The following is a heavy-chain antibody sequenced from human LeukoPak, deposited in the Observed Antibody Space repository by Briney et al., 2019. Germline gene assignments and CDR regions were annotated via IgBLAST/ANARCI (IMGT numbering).Heavy chain of an antibody. CDR1: GGTFSSYA. CDR3: ARDLYDSSGYYYPLQDY. CDR2: INPSGGST. V-gene: IGHV1-46*01. D-gene: IGHD3-22*01. Sequence: AASVKVSCKASGGTFSSYAISWVRQAPGQGLEWMGIINPSGGSTSYAQKFQGRVTMTRDMSTSTVYMELSSLRSEDTAVYYCARDLYDSSGYYYPLQDYWGQGTLVTVSS. J-gene: IGHJ4*02.